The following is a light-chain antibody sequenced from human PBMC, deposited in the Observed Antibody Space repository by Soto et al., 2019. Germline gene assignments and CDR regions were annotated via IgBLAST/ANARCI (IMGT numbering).Light chain of an antibody. J-gene: IGKJ4*01. CDR3: QQYSSWPLT. V-gene: IGKV3-15*01. Sequence: EIVMTQSPATLSVSPGERATLSCRASQRVSSSQLAWYQQKPGQSPRLLIYGASTRATGIPARFSGSGSGTEFTLTISSLQSEDFAVYYCQQYSSWPLTFGGGTKVEIK. CDR1: QRVSSSQ. CDR2: GAS.